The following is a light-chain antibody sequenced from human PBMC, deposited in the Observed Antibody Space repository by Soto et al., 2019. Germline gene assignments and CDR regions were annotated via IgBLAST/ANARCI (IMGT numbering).Light chain of an antibody. CDR2: GAS. CDR1: QSVSSSY. J-gene: IGKJ5*01. CDR3: QQYNNWPRT. V-gene: IGKV3-20*01. Sequence: EIVLTQSPGTLSLSPGERATLSCRASQSVSSSYLAWYQQKPGQAPRLLIYGASSRATGIPDRFSGSGSGTELTLTISSLQSEDFAVYYCQQYNNWPRTFGQGTRLEIK.